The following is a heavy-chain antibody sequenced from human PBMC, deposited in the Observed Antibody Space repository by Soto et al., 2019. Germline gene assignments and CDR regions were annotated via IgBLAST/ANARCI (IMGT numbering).Heavy chain of an antibody. CDR2: IYYSGST. V-gene: IGHV4-31*03. Sequence: NPSETLSLTCTVSGGSISSGGYYWSWIRQHPGKGLEWIGYIYYSGSTYYNPSLKSRVTISVDTSKNQFSLKLSSVTAADTAVYYCAGSITGTTYYYYGMDVWGQGTTVTVSS. CDR1: GGSISSGGYY. D-gene: IGHD1-7*01. J-gene: IGHJ6*02. CDR3: AGSITGTTYYYYGMDV.